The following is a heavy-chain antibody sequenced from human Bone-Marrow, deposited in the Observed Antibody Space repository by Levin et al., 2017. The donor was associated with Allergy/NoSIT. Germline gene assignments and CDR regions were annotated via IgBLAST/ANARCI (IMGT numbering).Heavy chain of an antibody. CDR2: ISYDGSNT. J-gene: IGHJ3*02. CDR1: GFTLTTYD. D-gene: IGHD2-2*02. V-gene: IGHV3-30*18. Sequence: GGSLRLSCAASGFTLTTYDIYWVRQAPGKGLEWVAVISYDGSNTYYGDSVKGRFTISRDNSKNTVYLQMNSLRAEDTAVYYCVKGPYCTTSSCYKAFDIWNQGTMVTVSA. CDR3: VKGPYCTTSSCYKAFDI.